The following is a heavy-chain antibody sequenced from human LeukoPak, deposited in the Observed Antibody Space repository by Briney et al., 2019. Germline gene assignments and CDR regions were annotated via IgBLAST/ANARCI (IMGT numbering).Heavy chain of an antibody. Sequence: GASVKVSCKASGYTFTGYYMHWVRQAPGQGLEWMGWINPNSGGTNYAQKFQGRVTMTRDTSISTAYMELSRLRSDDTAVYYCARGGRGAAARPVTNYYYYYYMDVWGKGTTVTVSS. CDR2: INPNSGGT. D-gene: IGHD4-17*01. CDR3: ARGGRGAAARPVTNYYYYYYMDV. V-gene: IGHV1-2*02. J-gene: IGHJ6*03. CDR1: GYTFTGYY.